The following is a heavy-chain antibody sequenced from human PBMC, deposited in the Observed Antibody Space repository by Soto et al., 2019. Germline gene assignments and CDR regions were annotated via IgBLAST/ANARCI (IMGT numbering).Heavy chain of an antibody. J-gene: IGHJ5*02. V-gene: IGHV3-30*18. CDR1: GFAFNTYG. D-gene: IGHD6-19*01. Sequence: RRLSCAASGFAFNTYGMHWVRQAPGKGLEWVAFISYDGSNEYYADSVKGRFTISRDNSKNTVFLQMNSLRGEDTAVYYCAKSLAVAAGWFDPWGQGALVTVSS. CDR3: AKSLAVAAGWFDP. CDR2: ISYDGSNE.